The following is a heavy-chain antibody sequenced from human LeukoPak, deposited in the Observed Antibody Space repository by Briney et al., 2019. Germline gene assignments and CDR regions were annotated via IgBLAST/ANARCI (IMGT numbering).Heavy chain of an antibody. CDR3: ARGSEWELSPVNDY. D-gene: IGHD1-26*01. CDR2: IYSGGST. V-gene: IGHV3-53*01. Sequence: GGTLRLSCAASGFTFSKSPMTWVRQARGKGLEWVSVIYSGGSTYYADSVKGRFTISRDNSKNTLYLQMNSLRAEDTAVYYCARGSEWELSPVNDYWGQGTLVTVSS. CDR1: GFTFSKSP. J-gene: IGHJ4*02.